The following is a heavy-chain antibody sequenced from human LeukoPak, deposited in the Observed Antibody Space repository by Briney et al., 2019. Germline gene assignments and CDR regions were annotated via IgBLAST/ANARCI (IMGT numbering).Heavy chain of an antibody. Sequence: ASVKVSCKASGYTFTGYYMHWVRQAPGQGLEWMGWISAYNGNTNYAQKLQGRVTMTTDTSTSTAYMELRSLRSDDTAVYYCARDPQLLWFGELWRGNWFDPWGQGTLVTVSS. J-gene: IGHJ5*02. V-gene: IGHV1-18*04. D-gene: IGHD3-10*01. CDR2: ISAYNGNT. CDR1: GYTFTGYY. CDR3: ARDPQLLWFGELWRGNWFDP.